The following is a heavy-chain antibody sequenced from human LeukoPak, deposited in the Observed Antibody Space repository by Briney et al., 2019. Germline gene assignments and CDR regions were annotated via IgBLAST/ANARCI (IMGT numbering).Heavy chain of an antibody. CDR3: ASSAGDGYYYYMDV. J-gene: IGHJ6*03. D-gene: IGHD1-14*01. CDR2: INPNSGDR. Sequence: GAPVRVSCKASGYTFIVYYIHWVRQAPGQGVEWMAWINPNSGDRKFAQKFQGRVTLTRDTSINTAYMELSRLRPDDTAVYYCASSAGDGYYYYMDVWGKGTTVIVSS. CDR1: GYTFIVYY. V-gene: IGHV1-2*02.